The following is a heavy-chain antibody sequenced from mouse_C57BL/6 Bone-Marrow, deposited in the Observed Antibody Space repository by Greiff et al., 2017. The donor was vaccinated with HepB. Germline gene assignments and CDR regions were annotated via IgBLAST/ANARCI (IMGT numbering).Heavy chain of an antibody. D-gene: IGHD2-1*01. J-gene: IGHJ2*01. CDR1: GYTFTSYW. V-gene: IGHV1-7*01. CDR2: INPSSGYT. Sequence: VQLQQSGAELAKPGASVKLSCKASGYTFTSYWMHWVKQRPGQGLEWIGYINPSSGYTKYNQTFKDKATLTADKSSRTAYMQLSSLTYEDAAVYYCARGDGNYLYYFDYWGQGTTLTVSS. CDR3: ARGDGNYLYYFDY.